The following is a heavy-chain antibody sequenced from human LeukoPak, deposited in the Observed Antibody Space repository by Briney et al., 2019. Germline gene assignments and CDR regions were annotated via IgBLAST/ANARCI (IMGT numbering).Heavy chain of an antibody. J-gene: IGHJ3*02. CDR2: ISSSDSSI. D-gene: IGHD6-19*01. CDR3: ANSGWLVHNDAFDI. V-gene: IGHV3-11*01. Sequence: PGGSLRLSCAASGFTFTVYYMTWIRQAPGKGLEWVSYISSSDSSIYYADSVKGRFTISRDNSKNTLYLQMNSLRAEDTAVYYCANSGWLVHNDAFDIWGQGTMVTVSS. CDR1: GFTFTVYY.